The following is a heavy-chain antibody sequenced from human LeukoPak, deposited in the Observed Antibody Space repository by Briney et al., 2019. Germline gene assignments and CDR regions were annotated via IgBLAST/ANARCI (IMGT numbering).Heavy chain of an antibody. CDR2: ISNSGST. Sequence: KTSQTLSLTCTVSGGSINSGGYYWSWIRQHPGKGLEWIGYISNSGSTYYHPSLRSRLAISVDTSKNQFSLQLSSVTAADTAVYYCARIHRYCSGGACYVLDNWGQGTLVAVSS. V-gene: IGHV4-31*03. CDR3: ARIHRYCSGGACYVLDN. J-gene: IGHJ4*02. CDR1: GGSINSGGYY. D-gene: IGHD2-15*01.